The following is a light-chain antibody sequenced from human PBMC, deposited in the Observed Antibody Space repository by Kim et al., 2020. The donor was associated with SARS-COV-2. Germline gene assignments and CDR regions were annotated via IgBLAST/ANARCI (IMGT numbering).Light chain of an antibody. CDR1: QSVSSSY. CDR2: GAS. Sequence: SPGERATLCCRASQSVSSSYLAWYQQKPGQDPRLLIYGASSRAAGIPDRFSGSGSGTDFTLTSSRLEPEDFAVYYCQQYGSSPRTFGQGTKVDIK. CDR3: QQYGSSPRT. J-gene: IGKJ1*01. V-gene: IGKV3-20*01.